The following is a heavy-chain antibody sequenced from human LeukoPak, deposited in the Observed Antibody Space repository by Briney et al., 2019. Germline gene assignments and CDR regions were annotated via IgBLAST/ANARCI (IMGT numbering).Heavy chain of an antibody. V-gene: IGHV3-30-3*01. Sequence: GGSLRLSCAASGFTFSSYAMHWVRQAPGKGLEWVAVISYDGSNKYYADSVKGRFTISRDNSKNTLYLQMNSLRAEDTAVYYCARDLGLRSGSFGSDYWGQGTLVTVSS. J-gene: IGHJ4*02. CDR2: ISYDGSNK. CDR1: GFTFSSYA. CDR3: ARDLGLRSGSFGSDY. D-gene: IGHD1-26*01.